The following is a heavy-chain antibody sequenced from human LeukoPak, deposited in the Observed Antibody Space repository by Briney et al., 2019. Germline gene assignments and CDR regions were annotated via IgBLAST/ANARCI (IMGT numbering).Heavy chain of an antibody. CDR3: ARGAAAGTGDWFDP. CDR1: GYTFTSYA. Sequence: ASVKVSCKASGYTFTSYAMHWVRQAPGQRLEWMGWINAGNGNTKYSQKFQGRVTITRDTSASTAYMELSSLRSEDTVVYYCARGAAAGTGDWFDPWGQGTLVTVSS. CDR2: INAGNGNT. D-gene: IGHD6-13*01. J-gene: IGHJ5*02. V-gene: IGHV1-3*01.